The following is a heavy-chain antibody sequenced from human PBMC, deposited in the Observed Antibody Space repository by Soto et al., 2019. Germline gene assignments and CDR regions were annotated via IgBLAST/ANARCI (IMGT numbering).Heavy chain of an antibody. D-gene: IGHD3-3*01. CDR2: IDGSGYT. CDR1: GGSISTGGYY. V-gene: IGHV4-31*03. J-gene: IGHJ4*02. CDR3: ARKQAGFFYGIDY. Sequence: PSETLSLTCTVAGGSISTGGYYWSWLRQYPGKGLEWLGYIDGSGYTFYNPSLQSRLTLSMDTSKNQFSLKLSSATAADTAVYFCARKQAGFFYGIDYWGQGTLVTVSS.